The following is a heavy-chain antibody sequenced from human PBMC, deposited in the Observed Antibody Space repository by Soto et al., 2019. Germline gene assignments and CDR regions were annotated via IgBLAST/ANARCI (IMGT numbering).Heavy chain of an antibody. J-gene: IGHJ4*02. V-gene: IGHV1-2*04. Sequence: ASVKVSCKASGYTFTGYYMHWVRQAPGQGLEWMGWINPNSGGTNYAQKFQGWVTMTTDTSISTAYMELSRLRSDDTGVYYCARATRGLGFDYWGQGTLVTVSS. D-gene: IGHD5-12*01. CDR3: ARATRGLGFDY. CDR1: GYTFTGYY. CDR2: INPNSGGT.